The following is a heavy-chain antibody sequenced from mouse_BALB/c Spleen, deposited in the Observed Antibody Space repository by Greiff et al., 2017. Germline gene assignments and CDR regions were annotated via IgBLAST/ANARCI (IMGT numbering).Heavy chain of an antibody. Sequence: VQLQESGPELVKPGASVKVSCKASGYAFTSYNMYWVKQSHGKSLEWIGRIYPGDGDTNYNGKFKGKATLTADKSSSTAYMQLSSLTSVDSAVYFCARRYSDYWGQGTTLTVSS. V-gene: IGHV1-82*01. CDR3: ARRYSDY. CDR1: GYAFTSYN. D-gene: IGHD1-1*01. CDR2: IYPGDGDT. J-gene: IGHJ2*01.